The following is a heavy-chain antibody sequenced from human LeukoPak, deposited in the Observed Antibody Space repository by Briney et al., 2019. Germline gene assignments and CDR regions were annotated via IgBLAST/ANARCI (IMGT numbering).Heavy chain of an antibody. Sequence: PGGSLRLSCTVSGFPFSTYYMGWLRQTAGKGLEWVAMIGNDGSDKYYVGSLKGRFTISRDNAKKSLFLQMSSLTAEDTALYYCAFPVREPQLWGRGTLVTVSS. CDR1: GFPFSTYY. CDR3: AFPVREPQL. D-gene: IGHD3-10*01. V-gene: IGHV3-7*01. CDR2: IGNDGSDK. J-gene: IGHJ1*01.